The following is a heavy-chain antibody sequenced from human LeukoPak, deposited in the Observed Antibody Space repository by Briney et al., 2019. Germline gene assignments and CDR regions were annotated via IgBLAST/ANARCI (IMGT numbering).Heavy chain of an antibody. CDR1: GFTFSSYA. CDR3: AKLDPNGPEDY. CDR2: ISYDGSNK. V-gene: IGHV3-30-3*02. Sequence: GGSLRLSCAASGFTFSSYAMHWVRQAPGKGLEWVAVISYDGSNKYYADSVKGRFTISRDNSKNTLYLQMNSLRAEDTALYYCAKLDPNGPEDYWGQGTLVTVSS. D-gene: IGHD2-8*01. J-gene: IGHJ4*02.